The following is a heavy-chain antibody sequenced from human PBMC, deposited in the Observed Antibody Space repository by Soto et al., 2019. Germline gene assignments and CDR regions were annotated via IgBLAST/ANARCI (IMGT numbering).Heavy chain of an antibody. V-gene: IGHV4-34*01. CDR2: INHSGST. D-gene: IGHD6-19*01. Sequence: PSETLSLTCAVYGGSFSGYYWSWIRQPPGKGLEWIGEINHSGSTNYNPSLKSRVTISVDTSKNQFSLKLSSVTAADTAVYYCARGPVAVAGSHYYYYYYMDVWGEGTTVTVS. CDR1: GGSFSGYY. J-gene: IGHJ6*03. CDR3: ARGPVAVAGSHYYYYYYMDV.